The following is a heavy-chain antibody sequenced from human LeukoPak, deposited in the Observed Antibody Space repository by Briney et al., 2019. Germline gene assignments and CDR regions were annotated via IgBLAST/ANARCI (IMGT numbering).Heavy chain of an antibody. D-gene: IGHD3-10*01. Sequence: SETLSLTCTVSGYSISSGYYWGWIRQPPGKGLEWIGSIYHSGGTYYSPSLKSRVTISVDTSKNQFSLKLSSVTAADTAVYYCARDQWGGSGSYRHDYWGQGTLVTVSS. CDR1: GYSISSGYY. CDR3: ARDQWGGSGSYRHDY. CDR2: IYHSGGT. V-gene: IGHV4-38-2*02. J-gene: IGHJ4*02.